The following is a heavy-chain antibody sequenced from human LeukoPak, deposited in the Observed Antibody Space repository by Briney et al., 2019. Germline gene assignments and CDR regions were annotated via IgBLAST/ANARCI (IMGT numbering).Heavy chain of an antibody. CDR3: ARERWSGPYDAFDI. CDR2: IYHSGST. Sequence: SETLSLTCTVSGGSISSGGYYWSWIRQPPGKGLEWIGYIYHSGSTYYNPSLKSRVTISVDRSKNQFSLKLSSVTAADTAVYYCARERWSGPYDAFDIWGQGTMVTVYS. V-gene: IGHV4-30-2*01. J-gene: IGHJ3*02. D-gene: IGHD3-3*01. CDR1: GGSISSGGYY.